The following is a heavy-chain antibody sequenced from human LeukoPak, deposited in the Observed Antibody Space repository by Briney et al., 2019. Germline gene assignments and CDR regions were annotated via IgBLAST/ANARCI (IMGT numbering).Heavy chain of an antibody. V-gene: IGHV3-21*01. Sequence: GGSLRLSCAASLFTFSSDSMSWVRQAPGERLEWVSSISSSSYIYYADSVKGRFTISRDNAKNSLYLQMNSLRAEDTAVYYCARAGSQRDTSCAHWGQGTLVTVSS. CDR2: ISSSSYI. CDR3: ARAGSQRDTSCAH. J-gene: IGHJ4*02. CDR1: LFTFSSDS. D-gene: IGHD2-2*01.